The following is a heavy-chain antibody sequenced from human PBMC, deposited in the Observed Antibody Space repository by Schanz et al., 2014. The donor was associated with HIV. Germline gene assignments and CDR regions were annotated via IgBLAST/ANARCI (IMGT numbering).Heavy chain of an antibody. V-gene: IGHV3-33*08. CDR1: GFTFSSYA. Sequence: VQLVESGGGLVKRGGSLRLSCAASGFTFSSYAMHWVRQAPGKGLEWAAVIWYDGSYKYYADSVKGRFTISRDNPKNTLYLQMTSLRAEDTAVYYCARDRQWQDYWGQGTLVTVSS. D-gene: IGHD6-19*01. CDR2: IWYDGSYK. CDR3: ARDRQWQDY. J-gene: IGHJ4*02.